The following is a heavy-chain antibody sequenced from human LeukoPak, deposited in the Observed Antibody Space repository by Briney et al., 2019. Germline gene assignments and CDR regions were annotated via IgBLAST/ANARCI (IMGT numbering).Heavy chain of an antibody. V-gene: IGHV1-2*02. CDR1: GYTFPLYY. CDR2: ILPNSGDT. Sequence: ASVKVSCKASGYTFPLYYIHWLRQAPGEGLEWVGWILPNSGDTFYAQRFRGRVTMTSDTSTNTAYMDLYKLTSDDTAVYFCARPPHELVSAAPFDYWGQSILVTVSS. J-gene: IGHJ4*02. CDR3: ARPPHELVSAAPFDY. D-gene: IGHD2-2*01.